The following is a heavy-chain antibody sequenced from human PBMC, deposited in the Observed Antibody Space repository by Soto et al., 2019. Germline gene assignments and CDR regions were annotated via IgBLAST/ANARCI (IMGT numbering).Heavy chain of an antibody. D-gene: IGHD2-21*02. J-gene: IGHJ4*02. CDR1: GGTFSSYA. CDR2: IIPIFGTA. Sequence: ASVKVSCKAPGGTFSSYAISWVRHAPGQGLEWMGGIIPIFGTANYAQKFQGRGTITAAESTSTAYMELSSLRSEATAVYYCARAPYCGGDCYTPHFDYWGQGTLVTVSS. V-gene: IGHV1-69*13. CDR3: ARAPYCGGDCYTPHFDY.